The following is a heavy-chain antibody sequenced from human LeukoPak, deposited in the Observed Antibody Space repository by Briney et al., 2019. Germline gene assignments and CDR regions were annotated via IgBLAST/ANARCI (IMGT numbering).Heavy chain of an antibody. Sequence: GGSLRLSCAASGFTVSSNYMSWVRQAPGKGLEWVSVIYSGGSTYYADSVKGRFIISRDNSKNTLYLQMNSLRAEDTAVYYCARDRAGYYMDVWGKGTTVTVSS. V-gene: IGHV3-53*01. CDR1: GFTVSSNY. CDR3: ARDRAGYYMDV. J-gene: IGHJ6*03. CDR2: IYSGGST.